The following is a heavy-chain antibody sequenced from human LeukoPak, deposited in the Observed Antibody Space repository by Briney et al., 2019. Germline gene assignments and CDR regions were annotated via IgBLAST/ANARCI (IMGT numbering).Heavy chain of an antibody. CDR3: AKGSVTPYGDCIDY. J-gene: IGHJ4*02. CDR2: IRGSGGST. CDR1: GFTFSNYV. V-gene: IGHV3-23*01. Sequence: GGSLRLSCAASGFTFSNYVMSWVRQAPGKGLEWVSGIRGSGGSTYYADSVKGRFTISRDNSKNTLYLQMNSLRAEDTAVYYCAKGSVTPYGDCIDYWGQGTLVTVSS. D-gene: IGHD4-17*01.